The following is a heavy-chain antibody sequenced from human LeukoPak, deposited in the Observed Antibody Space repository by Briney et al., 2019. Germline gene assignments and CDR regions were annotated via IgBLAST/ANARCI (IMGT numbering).Heavy chain of an antibody. J-gene: IGHJ4*02. CDR1: GGSVSSANYY. CDR3: VRHPRGGPYFDY. D-gene: IGHD3-16*01. V-gene: IGHV4-61*01. Sequence: PSETLSLTCSVSGGSVSSANYYWSWVRQPPGRGLEWIVYIYYSGSTTYNPSLKSRVTISVDTSKNQFSLKLTSVTAADTGVYYCVRHPRGGPYFDYWGQGTLVTVSS. CDR2: IYYSGST.